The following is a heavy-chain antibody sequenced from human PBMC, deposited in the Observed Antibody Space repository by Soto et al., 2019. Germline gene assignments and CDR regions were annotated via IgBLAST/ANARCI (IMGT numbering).Heavy chain of an antibody. D-gene: IGHD2-15*01. CDR2: IYWDDDK. J-gene: IGHJ4*02. V-gene: IGHV2-5*02. CDR3: AHTPVVAPSKLRFDY. Sequence: ASGPTLVNPTQTLTLTCTFSGFSLGTSGVGVGWIRQPPGKALEWLALIYWDDDKRYSPSLKSRLTITKDTSKNQVVLTMTNMEPVDTATYYCAHTPVVAPSKLRFDYWGQGTLVTVSS. CDR1: GFSLGTSGVG.